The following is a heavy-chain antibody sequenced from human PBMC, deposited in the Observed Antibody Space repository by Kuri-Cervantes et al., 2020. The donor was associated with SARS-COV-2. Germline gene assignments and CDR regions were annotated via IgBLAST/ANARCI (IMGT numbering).Heavy chain of an antibody. CDR3: ARSYSGSYLGPFDY. Sequence: GESLKISCAASGFTFSSYWMSWVRQAPGKGLEWVANIKQDGSEKYYVDSVKGRFTISRDNAKNSLYLQMNSLRAKDTAVYYCARSYSGSYLGPFDYWGQGTLVTVSS. D-gene: IGHD1-26*01. J-gene: IGHJ4*02. CDR1: GFTFSSYW. CDR2: IKQDGSEK. V-gene: IGHV3-7*01.